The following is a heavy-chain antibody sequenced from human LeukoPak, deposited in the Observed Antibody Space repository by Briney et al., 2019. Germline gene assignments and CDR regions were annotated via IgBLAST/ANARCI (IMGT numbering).Heavy chain of an antibody. D-gene: IGHD3-10*01. Sequence: SETLSLTCTVSGGSISSYYWSWIRQPAGKGLEWIGRIYTSGSTNYNPSLKSRVTMSVDTSKNQFSLKLSSVTAADTAVYYCARVSHDYYGSGSYYKTWGQGTLVTVSS. CDR2: IYTSGST. V-gene: IGHV4-4*07. J-gene: IGHJ4*02. CDR1: GGSISSYY. CDR3: ARVSHDYYGSGSYYKT.